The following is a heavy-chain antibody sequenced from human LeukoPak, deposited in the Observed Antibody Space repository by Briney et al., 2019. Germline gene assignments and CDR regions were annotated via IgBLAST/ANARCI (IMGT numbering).Heavy chain of an antibody. D-gene: IGHD2-2*01. Sequence: GESLKISCKGSGYIFAAYWIGWVRQMPGKGLERMGSIYPGDSDTRYSPSFQGQVTISVDRSINTACLQWNSLKASDTAIYYCARLQEDIVVVPAAIPYNWFDPWGRGSLVTVSS. J-gene: IGHJ5*02. CDR3: ARLQEDIVVVPAAIPYNWFDP. V-gene: IGHV5-51*01. CDR1: GYIFAAYW. CDR2: IYPGDSDT.